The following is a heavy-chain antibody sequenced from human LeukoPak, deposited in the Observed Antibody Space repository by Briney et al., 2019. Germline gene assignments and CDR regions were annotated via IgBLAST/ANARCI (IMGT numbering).Heavy chain of an antibody. D-gene: IGHD3-10*01. Sequence: SETLSLTCTVSGGSISSSSYYWGWIRQPPGKGLEWIGSIYKSGNTYYNPSLKSRVTISVDTSKNQFSLKQTSVTAADTAVYYCARQVYASGSADDFDIWGQGTMLTVSS. J-gene: IGHJ3*02. CDR3: ARQVYASGSADDFDI. CDR2: IYKSGNT. V-gene: IGHV4-39*01. CDR1: GGSISSSSYY.